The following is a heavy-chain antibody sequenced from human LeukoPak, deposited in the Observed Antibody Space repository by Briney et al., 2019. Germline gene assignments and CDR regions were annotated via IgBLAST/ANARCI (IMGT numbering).Heavy chain of an antibody. Sequence: PGGSLRLSCAASGFTVSSNYMSWVRQAPGKGLEWVTFIQYDGSDKYYADSVKGRFTISRDNSKNTLYVQMNSLRAEDTAVYYCATWNWNDHFDYWGQGTLVTVSS. CDR2: IQYDGSDK. D-gene: IGHD1-1*01. V-gene: IGHV3-30*02. CDR1: GFTVSSNY. J-gene: IGHJ4*02. CDR3: ATWNWNDHFDY.